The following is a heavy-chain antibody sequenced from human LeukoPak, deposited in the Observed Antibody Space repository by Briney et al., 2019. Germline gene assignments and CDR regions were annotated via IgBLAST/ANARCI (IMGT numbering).Heavy chain of an antibody. D-gene: IGHD3-22*01. J-gene: IGHJ4*02. CDR1: GFAFSSYE. CDR3: TTLGYHLDS. V-gene: IGHV3-48*03. CDR2: IGGSDTTT. Sequence: GGSLRLSCPAPGFAFSSYEMNWVRRAPGKGLEGVSCIGGSDTTTYYADSVKGRFTISRDNARNSLYLQMNSLRAEDTALYYCTTLGYHLDSWGQGTLVTVSS.